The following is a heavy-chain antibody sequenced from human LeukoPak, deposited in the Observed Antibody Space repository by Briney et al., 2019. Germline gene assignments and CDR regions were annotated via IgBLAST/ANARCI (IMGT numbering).Heavy chain of an antibody. CDR1: GFTFGNFG. V-gene: IGHV3-21*01. J-gene: IGHJ4*02. CDR3: ARDSPAVAGSFDC. CDR2: ISSSSSYI. Sequence: PGGSLRLSXVTSGFTFGNFGMHWVRQAPGKGMEWVSSISSSSSYIYYADSVKGRFTISRDNAKNSLYLQMNSLRAEDTAVYYCARDSPAVAGSFDCWGQGTLVTVSS. D-gene: IGHD6-19*01.